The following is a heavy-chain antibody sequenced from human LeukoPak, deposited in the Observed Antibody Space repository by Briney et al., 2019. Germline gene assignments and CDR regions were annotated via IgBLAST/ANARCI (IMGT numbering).Heavy chain of an antibody. CDR3: ARGRYSNRGFDY. V-gene: IGHV1-8*01. D-gene: IGHD5-12*01. CDR1: GYTFTSYD. Sequence: ASVKVSCKASGYTFTSYDINWVRQATGQGLEWMGWMNPNSGNTGHAQKFQGRVTMTRNTSISTAYMELSSLRSEDTAVYYCARGRYSNRGFDYWGQGTLVTVSS. CDR2: MNPNSGNT. J-gene: IGHJ4*02.